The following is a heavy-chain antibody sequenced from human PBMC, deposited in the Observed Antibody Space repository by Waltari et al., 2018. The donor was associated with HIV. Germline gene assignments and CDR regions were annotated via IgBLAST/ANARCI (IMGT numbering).Heavy chain of an antibody. Sequence: EAQLVESGGGLVQPGGSLRLSCAASGFTFRRYWMSWVREAPGKGLEGGANKKEDGKEKHYVDSVKCRFTISRDNAKNSLSLQRNSLRAEDTAVYYCARDGTAMDYWGQGTLVTVSS. CDR1: GFTFRRYW. CDR2: KKEDGKEK. V-gene: IGHV3-7*01. D-gene: IGHD5-18*01. CDR3: ARDGTAMDY. J-gene: IGHJ4*02.